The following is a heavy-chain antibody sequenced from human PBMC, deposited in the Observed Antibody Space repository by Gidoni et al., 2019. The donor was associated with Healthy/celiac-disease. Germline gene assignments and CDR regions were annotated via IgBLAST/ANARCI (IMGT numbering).Heavy chain of an antibody. CDR3: AKPSRALNYDFWSGDLTPFDY. CDR1: GFPFSSYA. D-gene: IGHD3-3*01. CDR2: ISGSGGST. Sequence: EVQLVESGGGLVQPGGSLRLSCSASGFPFSSYAMSWVRQAPGKGLEWVSAISGSGGSTYYADSVKGRFTISRDNSKNTLYLKMNSLRAEDTAVYYCAKPSRALNYDFWSGDLTPFDYWGQGTLVTVSS. V-gene: IGHV3-23*04. J-gene: IGHJ4*02.